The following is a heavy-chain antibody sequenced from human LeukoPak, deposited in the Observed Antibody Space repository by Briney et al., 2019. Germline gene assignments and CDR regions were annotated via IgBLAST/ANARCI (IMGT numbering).Heavy chain of an antibody. Sequence: SETLSLTCTVSSGSISSGDYYWSWIRQHPGKGLEWIGYIYYSGSTFYNPSLKSRVTISVNTSKNQFSLKLSSVTAADTAVYYCAREMYSSSFGYFDYWGQGTLVTVSS. V-gene: IGHV4-31*03. CDR1: SGSISSGDYY. CDR2: IYYSGST. D-gene: IGHD6-6*01. J-gene: IGHJ4*02. CDR3: AREMYSSSFGYFDY.